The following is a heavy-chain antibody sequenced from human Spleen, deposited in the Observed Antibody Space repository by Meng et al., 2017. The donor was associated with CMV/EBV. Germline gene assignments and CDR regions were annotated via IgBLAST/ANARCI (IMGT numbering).Heavy chain of an antibody. CDR3: AREVAVTMVRGVIITNYFDY. CDR1: GGSISSSSYY. CDR2: IYFRGST. V-gene: IGHV4-39*07. D-gene: IGHD3-10*01. J-gene: IGHJ4*02. Sequence: SETRSLTCTVSGGSISSSSYYWGWSRQPPGKGLEWIGSIYFRGSTYYNPSLKSLVTISVDTSKNQFSLKLSSVTAADTAVYYCAREVAVTMVRGVIITNYFDYWGQGTLVTVSS.